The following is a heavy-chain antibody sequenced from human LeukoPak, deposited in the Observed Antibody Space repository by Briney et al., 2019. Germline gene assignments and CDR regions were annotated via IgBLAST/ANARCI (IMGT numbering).Heavy chain of an antibody. CDR3: ARDWPTIAAAGTIPEYFQH. CDR2: ISSSSSYI. D-gene: IGHD6-13*01. J-gene: IGHJ1*01. V-gene: IGHV3-21*01. CDR1: GFSLRSSE. Sequence: GGSLRLSCAASGFSLRSSEMNWVRQAPGKGLEWVSSISSSSSYIYYADSVKGRFTISRDNAKNSLYLQMNSLRAEDTAVYYCARDWPTIAAAGTIPEYFQHWGQGTLVTVSS.